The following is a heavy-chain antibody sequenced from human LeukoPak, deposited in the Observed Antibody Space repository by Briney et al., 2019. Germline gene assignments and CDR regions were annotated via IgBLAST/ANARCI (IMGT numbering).Heavy chain of an antibody. CDR1: GFTVITND. CDR2: LYSDGNT. D-gene: IGHD1-14*01. CDR3: ARGVEPLAANTLAY. V-gene: IGHV3-53*01. Sequence: QTAGSLRLSCAASGFTVITNDMTWVRQAPGKGLEWVSVLYSDGNTKYADSVQGRFTISRDNSKNTPYLEMNSLSPDDTAVYYCARGVEPLAANTLAYWGQGTLVTVSS. J-gene: IGHJ4*02.